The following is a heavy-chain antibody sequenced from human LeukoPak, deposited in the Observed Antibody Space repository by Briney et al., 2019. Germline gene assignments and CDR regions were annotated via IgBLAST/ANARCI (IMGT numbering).Heavy chain of an antibody. J-gene: IGHJ4*02. CDR2: INPNRGDT. V-gene: IGHV1-2*02. CDR1: GDTFIGYY. Sequence: ASVKVSCKASGDTFIGYYVHWVRQAPGQGLEWMGWINPNRGDTDYAQRFQDRVTMTRDTSITTAYMELSRLRSDDTAIYYCARGHSLRGFDYWGQGTLVTVSS. D-gene: IGHD1-26*01. CDR3: ARGHSLRGFDY.